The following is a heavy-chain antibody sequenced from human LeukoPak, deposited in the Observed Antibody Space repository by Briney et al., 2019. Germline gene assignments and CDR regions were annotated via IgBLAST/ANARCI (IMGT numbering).Heavy chain of an antibody. J-gene: IGHJ6*02. V-gene: IGHV4-31*03. D-gene: IGHD4-17*01. CDR1: GGSISSGGYY. CDR2: IYYGGST. CDR3: ASGDPYSYYGMDV. Sequence: SETLSLTCTVSGGSISSGGYYWSWIRQHPGKGLEWIGYIYYGGSTYYNPSLKSRVTISVDTSKNQFSLKLSSVTAADTAVYYCASGDPYSYYGMDVWGQGTTVTVSS.